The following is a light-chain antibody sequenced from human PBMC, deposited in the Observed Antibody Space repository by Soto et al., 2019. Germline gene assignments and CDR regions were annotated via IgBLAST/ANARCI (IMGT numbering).Light chain of an antibody. V-gene: IGKV3D-11*03. CDR1: QSVSSN. CDR3: QQYGSSGT. CDR2: DAS. J-gene: IGKJ1*01. Sequence: ENVLTQSPATLSLSPGERATLSCRASQSVSSNLAWYQQKPGQAPRLLIYDASNRATGIPARFSGSGSGTDFTLTISSLQPEDFAVYYCQQYGSSGTFGQGTKVEIK.